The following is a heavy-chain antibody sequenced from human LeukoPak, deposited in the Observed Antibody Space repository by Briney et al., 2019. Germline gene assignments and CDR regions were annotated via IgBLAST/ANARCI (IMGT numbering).Heavy chain of an antibody. V-gene: IGHV3-15*01. CDR3: AMDEPNYAPYYFDF. J-gene: IGHJ4*01. CDR2: IKTKGDGETT. D-gene: IGHD4/OR15-4a*01. CDR1: LLPLTNAR. Sequence: KSGGSVRLSRAASLLPLTNARLNRVPQAPGKGLEWVGRIKTKGDGETTHYAEPAKGRFTISIDDPNNMEYLQMNSLKIDHTAVDYCAMDEPNYAPYYFDFWGQGTLVTVSS.